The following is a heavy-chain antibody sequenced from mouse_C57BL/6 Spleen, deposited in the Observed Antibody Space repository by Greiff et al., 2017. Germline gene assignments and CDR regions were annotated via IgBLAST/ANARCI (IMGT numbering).Heavy chain of an antibody. CDR2: IYPGDGDT. D-gene: IGHD3-2*02. CDR3: ARLGSSVYPWFAY. V-gene: IGHV1-82*01. Sequence: VKLMESGPELVKPGASVKISCKASGYAFSSSWMNWVKQRPGKGLEWIGRIYPGDGDTNYNGKFKGKATLTADKSSSTAYMQLSSLTSEDSAVYLCARLGSSVYPWFAYWGQGTLVTVSA. CDR1: GYAFSSSW. J-gene: IGHJ3*01.